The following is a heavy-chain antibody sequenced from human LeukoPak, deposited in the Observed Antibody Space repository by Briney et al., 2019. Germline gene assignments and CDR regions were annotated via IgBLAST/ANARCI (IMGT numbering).Heavy chain of an antibody. J-gene: IGHJ4*02. D-gene: IGHD3-22*01. V-gene: IGHV3-30*01. Sequence: GGSLRLSCAASGLTFSSYAMPWVRQAPGKGLEWVAVISYDGRNKFYADSVKGRFTISRDNSKNTLYLQMNSLRAEDMAVYYCARDGSYYDSSGCYLFNYWGQGALVTVSS. CDR3: ARDGSYYDSSGCYLFNY. CDR1: GLTFSSYA. CDR2: ISYDGRNK.